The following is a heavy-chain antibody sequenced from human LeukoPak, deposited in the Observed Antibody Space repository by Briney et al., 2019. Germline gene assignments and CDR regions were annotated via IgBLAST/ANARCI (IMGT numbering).Heavy chain of an antibody. CDR1: GYTFTSYD. CDR3: ARGFPGDYPSNDAFDI. D-gene: IGHD5-12*01. J-gene: IGHJ3*02. V-gene: IGHV1-8*01. Sequence: GASVKVSCKASGYTFTSYDINWVRQATGQGLEWMGWMNPNSGNTGYAQRFQGRVTMTRNTSISTAYMELSSLRSEDTAVYYCARGFPGDYPSNDAFDIWGQGTMVTVST. CDR2: MNPNSGNT.